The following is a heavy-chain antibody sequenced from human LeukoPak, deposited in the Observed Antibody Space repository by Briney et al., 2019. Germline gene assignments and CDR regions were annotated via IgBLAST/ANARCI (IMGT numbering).Heavy chain of an antibody. V-gene: IGHV3-49*04. J-gene: IGHJ4*02. D-gene: IGHD3-3*01. CDR2: IRSEAYGGTT. CDR1: GFTFGDYA. CDR3: TRGYDFWSF. Sequence: GGSLRLSCTASGFTFGDYAMSWVRQAPGKGLEWVGFIRSEAYGGTTEYAASVKGRFTISRDDSKSIAYLQMNSLKTEDTAVYYCTRGYDFWSFWGQGTLVTVSS.